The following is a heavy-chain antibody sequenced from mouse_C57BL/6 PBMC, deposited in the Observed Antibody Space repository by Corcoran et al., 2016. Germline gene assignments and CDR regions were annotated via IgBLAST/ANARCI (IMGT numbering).Heavy chain of an antibody. V-gene: IGHV1-26*01. J-gene: IGHJ4*01. D-gene: IGHD2-12*01. Sequence: EVQLQQSGPELVKPGASVKISCKASGYTFTDYYMNWVKQSHGKSLEWIGDINPNNGGTSYNQKFKGKATLTVDKSSSTAYMELRSLTSEDSAVYYCERLRRRYYYAMDYWGQGTTLTVSS. CDR1: GYTFTDYY. CDR3: ERLRRRYYYAMDY. CDR2: INPNNGGT.